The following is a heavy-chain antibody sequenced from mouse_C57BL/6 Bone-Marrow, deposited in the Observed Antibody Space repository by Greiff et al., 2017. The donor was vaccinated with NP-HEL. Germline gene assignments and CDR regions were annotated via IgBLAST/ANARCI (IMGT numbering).Heavy chain of an antibody. CDR1: GFTFSSYA. Sequence: EVMLVESGGGLVKPGGSLKLSCAASGFTFSSYAMSWVRQTPEKRLEWVATISDGGSYTYYPDNVKGRFTISRDNAKNNLYLQMSHLKSEDTAMYYCARETSYDSVAYWGQGTLVTVSA. CDR3: ARETSYDSVAY. V-gene: IGHV5-4*01. J-gene: IGHJ3*01. D-gene: IGHD2-4*01. CDR2: ISDGGSYT.